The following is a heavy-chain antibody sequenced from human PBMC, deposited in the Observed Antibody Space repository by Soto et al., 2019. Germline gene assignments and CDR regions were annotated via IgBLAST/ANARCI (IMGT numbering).Heavy chain of an antibody. Sequence: EVQVLESGGGLVQPGGSLRLSCAASGFSFGDYAMSWVRQAPGKGLEWVSGISGTGSRTSYADSVRGRFTISRDNVNNTLSLQMDSLRAEDTAVYYCARDRRPSIYSGLAVWGQGTTVIVSS. CDR1: GFSFGDYA. J-gene: IGHJ6*02. D-gene: IGHD2-2*01. CDR3: ARDRRPSIYSGLAV. CDR2: ISGTGSRT. V-gene: IGHV3-23*01.